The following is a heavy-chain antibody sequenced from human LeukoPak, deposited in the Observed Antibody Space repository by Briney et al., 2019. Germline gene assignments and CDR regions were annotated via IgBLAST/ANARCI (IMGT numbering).Heavy chain of an antibody. V-gene: IGHV3-74*01. CDR1: GFTFSRFW. CDR3: ARDDITLHAFDI. Sequence: GGSLRLSCAASGFTFSRFWMHWVRQVPGKGLVWVSRITTDETNTIYADSVRGRFTISRGNAKNTLYLQMNSLTAEDTAVYYCARDDITLHAFDIWGRGTMVTVSS. D-gene: IGHD3-9*01. J-gene: IGHJ3*02. CDR2: ITTDETNT.